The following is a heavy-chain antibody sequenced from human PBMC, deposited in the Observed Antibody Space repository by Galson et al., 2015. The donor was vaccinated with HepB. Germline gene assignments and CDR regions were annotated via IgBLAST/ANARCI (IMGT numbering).Heavy chain of an antibody. CDR2: IHGNGDYT. Sequence: SLRLSCAASGFTFKNYGMSWVRQAPGKGLEWVSGIHGNGDYTYYVESVKGRFTISRDNSKNTLFLQMNSLRVDDTAIYYCAKEGAEVGHPKFDSWGQGIQDTVSS. CDR1: GFTFKNYG. J-gene: IGHJ5*01. V-gene: IGHV3-23*01. D-gene: IGHD3/OR15-3a*01. CDR3: AKEGAEVGHPKFDS.